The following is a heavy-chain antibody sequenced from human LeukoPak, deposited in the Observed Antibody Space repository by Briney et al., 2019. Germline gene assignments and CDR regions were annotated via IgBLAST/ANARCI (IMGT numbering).Heavy chain of an antibody. CDR2: IGPTGDT. D-gene: IGHD4-17*01. J-gene: IGHJ4*02. Sequence: PGGSLRLSCAASGFTFSSYDMHWVRQVTGKGLEWVSAIGPTGDTYYLGSVKGRFTISREDAKHSLYLQMNSLRAEDTALYYCARAKPGGSGSDYGDRNIDYWGQGTLVTVSS. CDR1: GFTFSSYD. V-gene: IGHV3-13*01. CDR3: ARAKPGGSGSDYGDRNIDY.